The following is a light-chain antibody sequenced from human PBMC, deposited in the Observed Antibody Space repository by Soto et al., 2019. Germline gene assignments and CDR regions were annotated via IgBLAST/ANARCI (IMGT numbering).Light chain of an antibody. CDR2: EVR. Sequence: SVLTQPASVSGSPGQSITISCTGTSSDVGGYNYVSWYQKHPDKAPKLMIYEVRDRPPGVSNRFSGSKSGNTASLTISGLQAEDEADYYCSSYTISSTYVFGTGTKVTVL. J-gene: IGLJ1*01. V-gene: IGLV2-14*01. CDR3: SSYTISSTYV. CDR1: SSDVGGYNY.